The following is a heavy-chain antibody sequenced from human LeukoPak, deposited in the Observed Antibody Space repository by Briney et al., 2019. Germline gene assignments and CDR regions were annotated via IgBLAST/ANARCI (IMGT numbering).Heavy chain of an antibody. CDR1: GGSISSGDYY. CDR2: IYYSGST. Sequence: PSETLSLTCTVSGGSISSGDYYWSWIRQPPGKGLEWIGYIYYSGSTYYNPSHKSRVTISVDTSKNQFSLKLSSVTAADTAVYYCARDTGRDGYGIPVLGYWGQGTLVTVSS. CDR3: ARDTGRDGYGIPVLGY. D-gene: IGHD5-24*01. V-gene: IGHV4-30-4*01. J-gene: IGHJ4*02.